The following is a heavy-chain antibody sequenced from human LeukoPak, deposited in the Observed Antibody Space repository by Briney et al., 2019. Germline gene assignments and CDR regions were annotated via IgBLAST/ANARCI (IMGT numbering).Heavy chain of an antibody. V-gene: IGHV4-4*07. J-gene: IGHJ6*03. CDR1: GGSISSFY. D-gene: IGHD3-9*01. Sequence: SETLSLTCTVAGGSISSFYWSWIRQPAGKGLEWIGRIYTSGSTNYNPSLKSRVTISVDTSKNQFSLKLSSVTAADTAVYYCARAGYFDWLSDYYYYYMDVWGKGTTVTISS. CDR3: ARAGYFDWLSDYYYYYMDV. CDR2: IYTSGST.